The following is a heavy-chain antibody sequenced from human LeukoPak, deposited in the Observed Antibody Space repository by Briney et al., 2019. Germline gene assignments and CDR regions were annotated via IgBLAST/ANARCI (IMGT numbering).Heavy chain of an antibody. D-gene: IGHD3-22*01. J-gene: IGHJ4*02. CDR1: GFTSSSYW. CDR3: ARGFDSRFFDK. V-gene: IGHV3-7*01. Sequence: SGGSLRLPCAASGFTSSSYWMTWVRQAPGKGLEWVANIKQDGNEKYYVDSVKGRFTISRDNAKNSLYLQMNSLRAEDTAVYYCARGFDSRFFDKWGQGTLVTVSS. CDR2: IKQDGNEK.